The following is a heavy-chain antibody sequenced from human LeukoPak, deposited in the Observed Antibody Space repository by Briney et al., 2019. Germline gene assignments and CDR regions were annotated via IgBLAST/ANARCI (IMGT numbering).Heavy chain of an antibody. CDR3: ARVDYGGRNWFDP. D-gene: IGHD4-23*01. CDR2: IYYSGST. CDR1: GGSISSGGYY. V-gene: IGHV4-31*03. Sequence: SETLSLTCTVSGGSISSGGYYWSWIRQHPGKGLEWIGYIYYSGSTYYNPSLKSRVTISVDTSKNQFSLKLSSVTAADTAVYYCARVDYGGRNWFDPWGQRTLVTVSS. J-gene: IGHJ5*02.